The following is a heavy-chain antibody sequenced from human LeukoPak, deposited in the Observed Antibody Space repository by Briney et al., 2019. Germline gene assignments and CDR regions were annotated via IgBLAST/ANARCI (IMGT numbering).Heavy chain of an antibody. V-gene: IGHV3-64D*06. CDR3: AKGGKWDVTPFDY. D-gene: IGHD1-26*01. Sequence: GGSLRLSCSASGFTFSSYAMHWVRQAPGKGLEYVSAISSNGGSTYYADSVKGRFTISRDNSKNTLYLQMSSLRAEDTAVYYCAKGGKWDVTPFDYWGQGTLVTVSS. CDR2: ISSNGGST. J-gene: IGHJ4*02. CDR1: GFTFSSYA.